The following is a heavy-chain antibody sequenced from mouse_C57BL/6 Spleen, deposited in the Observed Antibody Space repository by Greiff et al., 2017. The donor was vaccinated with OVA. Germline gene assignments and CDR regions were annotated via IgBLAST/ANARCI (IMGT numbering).Heavy chain of an antibody. CDR2: INPNNGGT. CDR1: GYTFTDYY. CDR3: ASPIYDGYYYSMDY. J-gene: IGHJ4*01. Sequence: VQLQQSGPELVKPGASVKISCKASGYTFTDYYMNWVKQSHGKSLEWIGDINPNNGGTSYKQKLKGKATLTVDKSSVPAYMELRSLTSEDSAVYYCASPIYDGYYYSMDYWGQGTSVTVSS. V-gene: IGHV1-26*01. D-gene: IGHD2-3*01.